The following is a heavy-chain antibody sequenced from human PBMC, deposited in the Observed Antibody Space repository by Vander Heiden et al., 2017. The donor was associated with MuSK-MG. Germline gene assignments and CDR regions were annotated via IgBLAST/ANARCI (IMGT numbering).Heavy chain of an antibody. V-gene: IGHV4-39*01. J-gene: IGHJ6*03. D-gene: IGHD2-2*01. CDR1: GGPISSSSYS. Sequence: QLQLQESGPGLVKPSETLSLTCTVSGGPISSSSYSWGWIRQPPGKGLEWIGSIYYSGSTYYNPSLKSRVTISVDTSKNQFSLKLSSVTAADTAVYYCARLLVPAALSYYYYYMDVWGKGTTVTVSS. CDR3: ARLLVPAALSYYYYYMDV. CDR2: IYYSGST.